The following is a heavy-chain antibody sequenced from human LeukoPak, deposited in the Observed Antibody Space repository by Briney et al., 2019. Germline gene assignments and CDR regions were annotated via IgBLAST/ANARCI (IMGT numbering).Heavy chain of an antibody. CDR3: AKDRQGFGFGEQLDYYYMDV. V-gene: IGHV3-23*01. D-gene: IGHD3-10*01. CDR1: GFTFTGYA. CDR2: ISGSGGRT. Sequence: GGSLRLSCAASGFTFTGYAMSWVRQVPGEGLEWVSAISGSGGRTYYADSVKGRFTISRDNSKNTLYLQMNSVRAEDTAVYYCAKDRQGFGFGEQLDYYYMDVWGKGTTVTVSS. J-gene: IGHJ6*03.